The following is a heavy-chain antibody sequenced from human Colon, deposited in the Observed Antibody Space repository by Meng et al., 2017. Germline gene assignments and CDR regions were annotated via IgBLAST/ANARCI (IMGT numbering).Heavy chain of an antibody. J-gene: IGHJ3*02. D-gene: IGHD3-10*02. CDR1: GFTVSSNY. Sequence: GGSLRLSCAASGFTVSSNYMSGVRQAPGKGLEWVSVIYSGGSTYYADSVKGRFTISRHNSKNTLYLQMNSLRAEDTAVYYCRCSGSYYPTNDAFDIWGQGTMVTVSS. CDR2: IYSGGST. V-gene: IGHV3-53*04. CDR3: RCSGSYYPTNDAFDI.